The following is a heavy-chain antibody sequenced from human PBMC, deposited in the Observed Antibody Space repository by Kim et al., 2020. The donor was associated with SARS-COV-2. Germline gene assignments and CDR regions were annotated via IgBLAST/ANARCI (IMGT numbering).Heavy chain of an antibody. J-gene: IGHJ4*02. CDR1: GFTFSGSA. Sequence: PGGSLRLSCAASGFTFSGSAMHWVRQASGKGLEWVGRIRNKTNNYATAYAASVKGRFTISRDDSKNTAYLQMNSLKSEDTAVYYCTRLDVRCGGDCELLDYWGQGTLVTVSS. D-gene: IGHD2-21*02. V-gene: IGHV3-73*01. CDR2: IRNKTNNYAT. CDR3: TRLDVRCGGDCELLDY.